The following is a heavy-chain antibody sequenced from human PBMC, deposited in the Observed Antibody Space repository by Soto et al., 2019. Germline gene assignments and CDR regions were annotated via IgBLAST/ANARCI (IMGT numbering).Heavy chain of an antibody. Sequence: QVQLVQSGAEVKKPGASVKVSCKASGYRFETYGMTWVRQAPGQGLEWMGWISAYSVDTYAAQKFQDRVTMTTDTSTGTAYMEMRGLRSDDTAVYYCARGHGVIRGALAVWGQGTTVTVYS. J-gene: IGHJ6*02. V-gene: IGHV1-18*01. D-gene: IGHD3-3*01. CDR1: GYRFETYG. CDR3: ARGHGVIRGALAV. CDR2: ISAYSVDT.